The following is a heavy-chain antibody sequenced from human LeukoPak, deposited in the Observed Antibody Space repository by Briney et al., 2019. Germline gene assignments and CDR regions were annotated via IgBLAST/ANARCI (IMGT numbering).Heavy chain of an antibody. D-gene: IGHD2-8*02. CDR3: ARSCWWRMLYDNWFDP. Sequence: GASVKVSCKASGYTFTSYDINWVRQATGQGLEWMGWMNPNSGNTGYAQKFQGRVTMTRNTSISTAYMELSSLRSEDTAVYYCARSCWWRMLYDNWFDPWGQGTLVTVSS. J-gene: IGHJ5*02. CDR1: GYTFTSYD. CDR2: MNPNSGNT. V-gene: IGHV1-8*01.